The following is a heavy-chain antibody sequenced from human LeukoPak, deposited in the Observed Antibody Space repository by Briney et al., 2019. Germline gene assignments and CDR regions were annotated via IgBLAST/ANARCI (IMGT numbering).Heavy chain of an antibody. CDR3: GRAGFGTAYNRFYYYMDV. D-gene: IGHD3-16*01. Sequence: PAETLSLTCAVSSYPITIDYYRVWIRQPPGQGLEWIGQIFHSEIPHYNPSLKSRVTMSVDTSRSQFYVNLNSVTAADTAVYYCGRAGFGTAYNRFYYYMDVWGKGTTVTVSS. J-gene: IGHJ6*03. V-gene: IGHV4-38-2*01. CDR1: SYPITIDYY. CDR2: IFHSEIP.